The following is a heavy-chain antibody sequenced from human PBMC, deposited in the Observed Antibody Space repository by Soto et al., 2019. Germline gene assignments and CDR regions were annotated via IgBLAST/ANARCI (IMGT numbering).Heavy chain of an antibody. CDR3: ARSVEGHFDY. J-gene: IGHJ4*02. V-gene: IGHV3-48*02. CDR1: GFRFSIYS. Sequence: EVRLVESGGALVQRGGSLTLSCAASGFRFSIYSMNWVPQAPGKGLEWSAYITSDTKTIKYAESVKGRFTISRDNAKNSVYLQMNNLSDEDTAVYYCARSVEGHFDYWGQGTVVTVSS. CDR2: ITSDTKTI. D-gene: IGHD6-19*01.